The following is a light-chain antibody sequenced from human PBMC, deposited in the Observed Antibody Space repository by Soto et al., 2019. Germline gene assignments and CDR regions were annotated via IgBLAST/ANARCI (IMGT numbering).Light chain of an antibody. CDR2: DAS. J-gene: IGKJ4*01. CDR3: QQRSNWPQIT. Sequence: EIVLTQSPATLSLSPGERATLSCRASQSVSKYLAWYQQKPGQAPRLLIHDASNRATVIPARFSGSGSGTDFTLIISSLVPEDFGVYYCQQRSNWPQITFGGGTKVEIK. V-gene: IGKV3-11*01. CDR1: QSVSKY.